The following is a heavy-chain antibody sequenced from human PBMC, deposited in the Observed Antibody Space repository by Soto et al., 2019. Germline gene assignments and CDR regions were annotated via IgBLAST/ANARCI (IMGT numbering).Heavy chain of an antibody. CDR2: IIPIIGTA. J-gene: IGHJ4*02. Sequence: QVQLVQSGAEMKKPGSSVKVSCKSSGGTFSSYAISWVRQSPGQGLEWMGGIIPIIGTANYAQKFQGRVMITADESTSTAYMELSSLRSEDTAVYYCARTNTYYYDRSGYYPYWGQGTLVTVSS. CDR3: ARTNTYYYDRSGYYPY. CDR1: GGTFSSYA. V-gene: IGHV1-69*12. D-gene: IGHD3-22*01.